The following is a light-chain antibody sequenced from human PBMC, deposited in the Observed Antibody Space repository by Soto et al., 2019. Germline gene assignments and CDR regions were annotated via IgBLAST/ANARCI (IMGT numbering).Light chain of an antibody. CDR3: QQYNNWLPT. CDR2: GAS. CDR1: QSVSSN. Sequence: EIVMTQSPATLSVSPGERATLSCRASQSVSSNLAWYQQKPGQAPGLLIYGASTRATGIPARFSGSGSGTEFTLTISSLQSEDFAVYYCQQYNNWLPTFGGGTKVEIK. V-gene: IGKV3D-15*01. J-gene: IGKJ4*01.